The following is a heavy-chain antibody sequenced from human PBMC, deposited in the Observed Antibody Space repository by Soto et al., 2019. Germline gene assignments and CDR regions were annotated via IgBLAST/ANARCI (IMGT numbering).Heavy chain of an antibody. D-gene: IGHD3-10*01. CDR1: GGSISSYY. CDR3: ARILVRGGRHSCYYFDY. J-gene: IGHJ4*02. V-gene: IGHV4-59*08. CDR2: IYYSGST. Sequence: SETLSLTCTVSGGSISSYYWSWIRQPPGKGLEWIGYIYYSGSTNYNPSLKSRVTISVDTSKNQFSLKLSSVTAADTAVYYCARILVRGGRHSCYYFDYWGQGTLVIVSS.